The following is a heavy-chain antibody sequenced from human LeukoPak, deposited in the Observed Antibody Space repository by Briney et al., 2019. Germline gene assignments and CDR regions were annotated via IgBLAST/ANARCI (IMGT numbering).Heavy chain of an antibody. D-gene: IGHD1-26*01. V-gene: IGHV3-21*01. CDR3: ARANSGSYLSY. J-gene: IGHJ4*02. CDR2: ISSSSSYI. CDR1: EFIVSINY. Sequence: GGSLRLSCAASEFIVSINYMTWVRQAPGKGLEWVSSISSSSSYIYYADSVKGRFTISRDNAKNSLYLQMNSLRAEDTAVYYCARANSGSYLSYWGQGTLVTVSS.